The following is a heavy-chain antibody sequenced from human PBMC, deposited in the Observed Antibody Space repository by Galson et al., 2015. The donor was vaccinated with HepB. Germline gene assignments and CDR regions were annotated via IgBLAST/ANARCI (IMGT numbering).Heavy chain of an antibody. CDR3: TRDRHPRSAPFDY. D-gene: IGHD6-25*01. CDR2: IDPKSGGA. CDR1: GYPFTAYF. J-gene: IGHJ4*02. V-gene: IGHV1-2*02. Sequence: SVKVSCKASGYPFTAYFIHWVRQAPGQGLQWMGWIDPKSGGANYAQNFQVRVTMTRDTSISTAYMDLSSLRSDDTAVYYCTRDRHPRSAPFDYWGQGTLVTVSS.